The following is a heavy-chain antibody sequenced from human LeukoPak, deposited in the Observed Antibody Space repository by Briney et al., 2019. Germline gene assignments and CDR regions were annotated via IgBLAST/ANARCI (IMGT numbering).Heavy chain of an antibody. Sequence: SGRSLRLSCAASGFTFNEFGVHWVRQAPGKGLVWVSRINSDGSSTNYADSVKGRFTISRDNAKNTLYLQMNSLRAEDTAIYYCARDPTTLTTFALGYFDYWGQGTLVTVSS. CDR1: GFTFNEFG. CDR2: INSDGSST. V-gene: IGHV3-74*01. CDR3: ARDPTTLTTFALGYFDY. D-gene: IGHD4-11*01. J-gene: IGHJ4*02.